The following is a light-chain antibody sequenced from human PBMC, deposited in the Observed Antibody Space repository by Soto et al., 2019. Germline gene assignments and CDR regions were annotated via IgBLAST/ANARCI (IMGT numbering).Light chain of an antibody. CDR2: DIS. Sequence: QTVVTQEPSLTVSPGGTVTLTCGSSTGAVTSGHWLHWFQQKPGQAPRTIIYDISNQPSWTPARFSGSLLGGKAALTLSGAQPEDEADYYCLVIFTGVGEVFGTGTKLTVL. CDR3: LVIFTGVGEV. CDR1: TGAVTSGHW. J-gene: IGLJ1*01. V-gene: IGLV7-46*01.